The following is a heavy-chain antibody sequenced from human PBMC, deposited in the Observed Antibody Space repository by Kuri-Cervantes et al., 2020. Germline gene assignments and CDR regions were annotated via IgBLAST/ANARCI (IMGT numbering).Heavy chain of an antibody. CDR3: ARGGEWAYYYYYGMDV. CDR1: GFTFSKFA. J-gene: IGHJ6*02. V-gene: IGHV3-48*02. CDR2: ISSSSSTI. Sequence: GESLKISCAASGFTFSKFAMSWVRQAPGKGLEWVSYISSSSSTIYYADSVKGRFTISRDNAKSSLYLQMNSLRDEDTAVYYCARGGEWAYYYYYGMDVWGQGTTVTVSS. D-gene: IGHD3-16*01.